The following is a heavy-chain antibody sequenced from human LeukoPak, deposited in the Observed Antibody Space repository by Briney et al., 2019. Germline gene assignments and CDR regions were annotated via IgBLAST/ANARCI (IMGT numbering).Heavy chain of an antibody. Sequence: PGGSLRLSCAASGFTFSSYAMHWVRQAPGKGLEWVAVISYDGSNKYYADSVKGRFTISRDNSKNTLYLQMNSLRAEDTAVYYCARDYSNYVRFDYWGQGTLVTVSS. CDR2: ISYDGSNK. CDR1: GFTFSSYA. V-gene: IGHV3-30-3*01. J-gene: IGHJ4*02. D-gene: IGHD4-11*01. CDR3: ARDYSNYVRFDY.